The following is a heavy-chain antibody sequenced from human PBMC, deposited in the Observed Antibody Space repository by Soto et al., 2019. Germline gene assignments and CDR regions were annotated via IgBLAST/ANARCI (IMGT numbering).Heavy chain of an antibody. V-gene: IGHV3-30*18. CDR2: ISYDGSNK. J-gene: IGHJ4*01. CDR3: AKETHYDFWSGTPFDY. Sequence: PGGCLRLSFAACVFTFSSDCMHWVRQAPGKGLEWVAVISYDGSNKYYADSVKGRFTISRDNSKNTLYLQMNSLRAEDTAVYYCAKETHYDFWSGTPFDYWGQGTLVTVSS. D-gene: IGHD3-3*01. CDR1: VFTFSSDC.